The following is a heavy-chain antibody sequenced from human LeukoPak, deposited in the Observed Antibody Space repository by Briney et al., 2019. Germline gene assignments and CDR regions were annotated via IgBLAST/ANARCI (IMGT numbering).Heavy chain of an antibody. D-gene: IGHD3-10*01. J-gene: IGHJ4*02. Sequence: ASVKVSCKASGYSFTDYYMHWVRQAPGQGLEWMGWISRRSGDTSYAQKFQGRVTMTRDTSINTVDMDLSGLTSDDTAVFYCARGREIHGGSDTKLDDYWGQGTLVTVSS. CDR3: ARGREIHGGSDTKLDDY. V-gene: IGHV1-2*02. CDR2: ISRRSGDT. CDR1: GYSFTDYY.